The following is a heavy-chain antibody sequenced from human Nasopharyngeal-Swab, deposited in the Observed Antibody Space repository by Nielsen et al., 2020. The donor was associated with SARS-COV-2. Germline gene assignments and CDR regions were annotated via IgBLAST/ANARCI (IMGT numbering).Heavy chain of an antibody. J-gene: IGHJ6*02. Sequence: SETLSLTCAVYGGSFSGYYWSWIRQPPRKGLEWIGEINHSGSTNYNPSLKSRVAISVDTSKNQFSLKLSSVTAADTAVYYCARGGSSSWYYYYYGMDVWGQGTTVTVSS. D-gene: IGHD6-13*01. CDR3: ARGGSSSWYYYYYGMDV. CDR1: GGSFSGYY. CDR2: INHSGST. V-gene: IGHV4-34*01.